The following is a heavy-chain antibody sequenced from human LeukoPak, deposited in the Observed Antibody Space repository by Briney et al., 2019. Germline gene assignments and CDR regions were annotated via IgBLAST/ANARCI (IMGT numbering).Heavy chain of an antibody. Sequence: SVKVSCKASGGTFSSYAISWVRQAPGQGLEWMGRIIPIFGTGNYAQKFQGRVTITTDESTSTAYMELSSLRSEDTAVYYCARNLAYCGGDCYSPFDYWGQGTLVTVS. D-gene: IGHD2-21*02. CDR1: GGTFSSYA. CDR2: IIPIFGTG. V-gene: IGHV1-69*05. CDR3: ARNLAYCGGDCYSPFDY. J-gene: IGHJ4*02.